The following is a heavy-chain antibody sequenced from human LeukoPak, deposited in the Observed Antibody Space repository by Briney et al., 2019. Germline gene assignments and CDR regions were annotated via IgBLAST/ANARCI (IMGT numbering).Heavy chain of an antibody. J-gene: IGHJ4*02. Sequence: PPGGSLRLSCAASGFTFSSYAMRWVRQAPGKGLEWVAVISYDGSNKYYADSVKGRFTISRDNSKNTLYLQMNSLRAEDTAVYYCARDPGEGGYYDSSGYQLVDWGQGTLVTVSS. CDR2: ISYDGSNK. D-gene: IGHD3-22*01. V-gene: IGHV3-30-3*01. CDR3: ARDPGEGGYYDSSGYQLVD. CDR1: GFTFSSYA.